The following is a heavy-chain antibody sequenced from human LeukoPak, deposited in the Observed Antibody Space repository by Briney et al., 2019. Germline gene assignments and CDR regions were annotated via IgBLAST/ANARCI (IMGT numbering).Heavy chain of an antibody. V-gene: IGHV5-51*01. CDR3: ERQLRDYYDSSGYSLDY. J-gene: IGHJ4*02. Sequence: GESLKISCKGSGYSFTSYWIGWVRQMPGKGLEWMGIIYPGDSDTRYSPSFQGQVTISADKSISTAYLQWSSLKASDIAMYYCERQLRDYYDSSGYSLDYWGQGTLVTVSS. CDR1: GYSFTSYW. D-gene: IGHD3-22*01. CDR2: IYPGDSDT.